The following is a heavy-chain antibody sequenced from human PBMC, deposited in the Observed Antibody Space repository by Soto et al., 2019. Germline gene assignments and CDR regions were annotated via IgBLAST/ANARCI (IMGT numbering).Heavy chain of an antibody. J-gene: IGHJ4*02. V-gene: IGHV4-61*01. D-gene: IGHD6-13*01. CDR1: GGSVSSGSYY. Sequence: SETLSLTCTVSGGSVSSGSYYWSWTRQPPGKGLEWIGYIYYSGSTNYNPSLKSRVTISVDTSKNQFSLKLSSVTAADTAVYYCARAFSSSWPPAHDYWGQGTLVTVSS. CDR2: IYYSGST. CDR3: ARAFSSSWPPAHDY.